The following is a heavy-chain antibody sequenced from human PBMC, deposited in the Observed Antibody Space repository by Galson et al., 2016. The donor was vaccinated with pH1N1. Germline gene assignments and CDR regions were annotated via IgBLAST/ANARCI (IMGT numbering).Heavy chain of an antibody. V-gene: IGHV1-69*13. CDR1: GGTFNTDA. Sequence: SVKVSCKASGGTFNTDAISWVRQAPGQGLEWMGRIIAIFGTANYAQKLQGRVTLSADESTSTAYMELRNLRSDDTAVYYCARGESRWESYFDYWGQGTLVTVSS. CDR2: IIAIFGTA. CDR3: ARGESRWESYFDY. J-gene: IGHJ4*02. D-gene: IGHD1-26*01.